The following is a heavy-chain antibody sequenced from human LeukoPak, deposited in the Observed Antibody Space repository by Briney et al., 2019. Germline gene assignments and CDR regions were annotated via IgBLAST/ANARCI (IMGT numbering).Heavy chain of an antibody. CDR1: GVSISSGSYY. CDR3: ARHVFAEKLTSCYPLCYYYYMDV. V-gene: IGHV4-39*01. J-gene: IGHJ6*03. CDR2: IYYSGST. D-gene: IGHD2-2*01. Sequence: PSETLSLTCTVSGVSISSGSYYWGWIRQPPGKGLEWIGSIYYSGSTYYNPSLKSRVTISVDTSKNQFPLKLSSVTAADTAVYYCARHVFAEKLTSCYPLCYYYYMDVWGKGTTVTVSS.